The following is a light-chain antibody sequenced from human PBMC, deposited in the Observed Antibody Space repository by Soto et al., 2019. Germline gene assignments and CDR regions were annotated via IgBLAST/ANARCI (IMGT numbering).Light chain of an antibody. Sequence: DIQMTQSPSTLSASVGDRVTITCRASQSISSWLAWYQQKPGKAPKLLIYDASSLESGVPSRFSGSGSGTEFTLTISSLQPDDFATYYCQQYNSYSPWTFXQGTKLDIK. CDR1: QSISSW. J-gene: IGKJ1*01. CDR2: DAS. CDR3: QQYNSYSPWT. V-gene: IGKV1-5*01.